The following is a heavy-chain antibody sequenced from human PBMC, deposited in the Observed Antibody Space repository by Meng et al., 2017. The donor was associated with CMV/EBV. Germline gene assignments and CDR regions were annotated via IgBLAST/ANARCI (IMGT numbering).Heavy chain of an antibody. J-gene: IGHJ6*02. D-gene: IGHD6-6*01. Sequence: ASVKVSCKASGYTFTSYGISWVRQAPGQGLEWMGWISAYNGNTNCAQKLQGRVTMTTDTSTSTAYMELRSLRSDDTAVYYCARDSLGSSSHYYYYGMDVWGQGTTVTVSS. V-gene: IGHV1-18*01. CDR1: GYTFTSYG. CDR2: ISAYNGNT. CDR3: ARDSLGSSSHYYYYGMDV.